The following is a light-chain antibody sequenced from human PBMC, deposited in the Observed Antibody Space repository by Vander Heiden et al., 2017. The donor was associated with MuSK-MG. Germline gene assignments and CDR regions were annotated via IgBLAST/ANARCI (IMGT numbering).Light chain of an antibody. J-gene: IGLJ2*01. CDR3: LLSYSGALV. CDR1: TGAVTSGHY. CDR2: DTS. Sequence: QAVVTQEPSLTVSPGGTVTPTCGSSTGAVTSGHYPYWFQQKPGQAPRILIYDTSNKHSWTPARFSGSLLGGKAALTLSGAQTEDEAEYYCLLSYSGALVFGGGTKLTVL. V-gene: IGLV7-46*01.